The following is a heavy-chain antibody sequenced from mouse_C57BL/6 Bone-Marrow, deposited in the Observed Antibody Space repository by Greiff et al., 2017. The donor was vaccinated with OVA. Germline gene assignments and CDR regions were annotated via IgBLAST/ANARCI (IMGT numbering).Heavy chain of an antibody. CDR1: GYTFTSYG. CDR3: ARGTVDYWYFDV. CDR2: IYPRSGNT. V-gene: IGHV1-81*01. J-gene: IGHJ1*03. Sequence: VQLQQSGAELARPGASVKLSCKASGYTFTSYGISWVKQRTGQGLEWIGEIYPRSGNTYYNEKFKGKATLTADKSSSTAYMELRSLTSEDSAVYFCARGTVDYWYFDVWGTGTTVTVSS. D-gene: IGHD1-1*01.